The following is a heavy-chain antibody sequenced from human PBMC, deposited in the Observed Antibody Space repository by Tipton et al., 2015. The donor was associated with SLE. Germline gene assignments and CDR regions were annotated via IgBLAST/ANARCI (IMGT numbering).Heavy chain of an antibody. J-gene: IGHJ3*02. V-gene: IGHV1-46*01. D-gene: IGHD5-24*01. CDR1: GYTFTSYW. CDR3: ARGRWLQYEAFDI. Sequence: QVQLVQSGAEVKKPGASVKVSCKASGYTFTSYWMHWVRQAPGQGLELMGIINPNDGRSTYAQKFQGRVTVTRDTSTSTIYMEMSRLRADDTAMYYCARGRWLQYEAFDIWGQGTMVSVSS. CDR2: INPNDGRS.